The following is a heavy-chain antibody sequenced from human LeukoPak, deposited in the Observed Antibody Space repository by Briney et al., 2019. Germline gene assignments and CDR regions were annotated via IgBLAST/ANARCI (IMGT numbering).Heavy chain of an antibody. Sequence: YFNSTSRTIYYADSVKGRFTISRDNSKNTLYLQMNSLRAEDTAVYYCARDDYGDYGNWFDPWGQGTLVTVSS. CDR3: ARDDYGDYGNWFDP. V-gene: IGHV3-48*01. CDR2: FNSTSRTI. J-gene: IGHJ5*02. D-gene: IGHD4-17*01.